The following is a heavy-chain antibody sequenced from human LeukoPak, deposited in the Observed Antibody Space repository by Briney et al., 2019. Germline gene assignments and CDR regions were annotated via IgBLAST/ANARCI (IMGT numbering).Heavy chain of an antibody. J-gene: IGHJ6*03. V-gene: IGHV3-48*04. Sequence: GGSLRLSCAASGFTFSVYSMNWVRQAPGKGLEWVSYISSGSSTIYYADSVKGRVTISRDNVENSLYLQMNSLRIEDTAVYYCAREFEVPAAAPDYYYYYYIDVWGKGTTVTVSS. CDR3: AREFEVPAAAPDYYYYYYIDV. D-gene: IGHD2-2*01. CDR2: ISSGSSTI. CDR1: GFTFSVYS.